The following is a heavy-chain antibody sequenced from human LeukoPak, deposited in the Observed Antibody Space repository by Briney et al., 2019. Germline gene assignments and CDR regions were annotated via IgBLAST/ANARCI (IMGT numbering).Heavy chain of an antibody. CDR3: ARGETYYEVWSGYLPNFAEYFQH. J-gene: IGHJ1*01. CDR1: GGTFSSYA. CDR2: IIPIFGTA. Sequence: SVKVSCKASGGTFSSYAISWVRQAPGQGLEWMGGIIPIFGTANYAQKFQGRVTITADESTSTAYMELSSLRSEDTAVYYCARGETYYEVWSGYLPNFAEYFQHGPQDNLLPVSS. V-gene: IGHV1-69*01. D-gene: IGHD3-3*01.